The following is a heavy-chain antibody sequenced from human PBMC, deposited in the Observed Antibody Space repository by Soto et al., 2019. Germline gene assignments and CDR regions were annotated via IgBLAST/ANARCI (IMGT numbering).Heavy chain of an antibody. D-gene: IGHD3-16*02. CDR3: ARDQYRENYYYYYGMDV. CDR1: GGSISSYY. V-gene: IGHV4-59*01. Sequence: SETLSLTCTVSGGSISSYYWSWIRQPPGKGLEWIGYIYYSGSTNYNPSLKSRVTISVDTSKNQFSLKLSSVTAADTAVYYCARDQYRENYYYYYGMDVWGQGTTVT. CDR2: IYYSGST. J-gene: IGHJ6*02.